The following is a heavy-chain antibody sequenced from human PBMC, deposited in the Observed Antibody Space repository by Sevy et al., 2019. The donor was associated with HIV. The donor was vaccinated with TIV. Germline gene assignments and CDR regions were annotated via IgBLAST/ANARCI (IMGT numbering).Heavy chain of an antibody. J-gene: IGHJ6*02. V-gene: IGHV1-2*06. Sequence: ASVKVSCKASGHTFTANYIHWVRQAPGQGLEWMGRINPKSGGTHYAQKFQGRVTMTRDTSISTVYMELSSLKTDDTAMYYCARERSYEFGGVKRHYYGMDVWGQGTTVTVSS. CDR2: INPKSGGT. CDR1: GHTFTANY. CDR3: ARERSYEFGGVKRHYYGMDV. D-gene: IGHD3-16*01.